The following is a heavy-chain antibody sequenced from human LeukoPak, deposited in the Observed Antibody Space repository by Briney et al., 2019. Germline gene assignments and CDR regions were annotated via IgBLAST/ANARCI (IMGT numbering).Heavy chain of an antibody. Sequence: EASVKVSCKASGGTFSSYAISWVRQAPGQGLEWMGRIIPILGIANYAQKFQGRVTITADKSTSTAYMELSSLRSEDTAVYYCARDLRYYDSSGYYGEAGNWFDPWGQGTLVTVSS. CDR3: ARDLRYYDSSGYYGEAGNWFDP. D-gene: IGHD3-22*01. V-gene: IGHV1-69*04. J-gene: IGHJ5*02. CDR1: GGTFSSYA. CDR2: IIPILGIA.